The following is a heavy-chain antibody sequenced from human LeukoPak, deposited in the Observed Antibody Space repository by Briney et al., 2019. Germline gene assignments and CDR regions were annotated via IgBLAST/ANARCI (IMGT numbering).Heavy chain of an antibody. CDR1: GGSISSGGYY. CDR3: ARGKRPGEKYFDY. V-gene: IGHV4-31*03. Sequence: SQTLSLTCTVSGGSISSGGYYWSWIRQHPGKGLEWIGYIYYSGSTYYNPSLKSRVTISVDTSKNQSSLKLSSVTAADTAVYYCARGKRPGEKYFDYWGQGTLVTVSS. CDR2: IYYSGST. D-gene: IGHD1-1*01. J-gene: IGHJ4*02.